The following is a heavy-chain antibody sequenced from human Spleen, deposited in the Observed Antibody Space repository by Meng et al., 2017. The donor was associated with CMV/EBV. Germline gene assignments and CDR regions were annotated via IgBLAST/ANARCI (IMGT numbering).Heavy chain of an antibody. CDR3: ATLAECSGGSCYFDY. V-gene: IGHV1-69*02. Sequence: SGGSFSIYTNNWVRQAPGQGLEWTGGLIPILGIANYAQKFRDRVTITADTSTSTAYMELSGLRSEDTAIYYCATLAECSGGSCYFDYWGQGTLVTVSS. CDR1: GGSFSIYT. D-gene: IGHD2-15*01. J-gene: IGHJ4*02. CDR2: LIPILGIA.